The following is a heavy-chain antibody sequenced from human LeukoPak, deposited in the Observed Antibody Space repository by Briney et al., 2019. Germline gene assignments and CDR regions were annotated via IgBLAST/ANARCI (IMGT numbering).Heavy chain of an antibody. V-gene: IGHV1-69*13. D-gene: IGHD4-23*01. CDR2: IIPIFGTA. Sequence: ASVKVSCKASGGTFSSYAISWVRQAPGQGLEWMGGIIPIFGTANYAQKFQGRVTITADESTSTAYMELSSLRSEDTAVYYCARGLLRWYPGAFDIWGLGTMVTVSS. CDR3: ARGLLRWYPGAFDI. CDR1: GGTFSSYA. J-gene: IGHJ3*02.